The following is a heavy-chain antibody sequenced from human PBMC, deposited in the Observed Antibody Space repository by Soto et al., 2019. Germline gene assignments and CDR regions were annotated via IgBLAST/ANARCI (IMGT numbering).Heavy chain of an antibody. CDR1: GGSISSGGYY. D-gene: IGHD3-9*01. J-gene: IGHJ6*04. Sequence: PSETLSLTCTVSGGSISSGGYYWSWIRQHPGKGLEWIGYIYYSGSTYYNPSLKSRVTISVDTSKNQFSLKLSSVTAADTAVYYCARVPHPDYDILTGLEDVWGKGTTVTVSS. CDR3: ARVPHPDYDILTGLEDV. V-gene: IGHV4-31*03. CDR2: IYYSGST.